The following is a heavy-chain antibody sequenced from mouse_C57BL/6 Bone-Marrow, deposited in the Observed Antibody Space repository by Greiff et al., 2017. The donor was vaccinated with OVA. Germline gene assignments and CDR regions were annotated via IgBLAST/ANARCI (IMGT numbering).Heavy chain of an antibody. Sequence: QVQLKQSGAELVKPGASVKISCKASGYAFSSYWMNWVKQRPGKGLAWIGQIYPGDGDTNYNGKFKGKATLTADKSSSTAYMQLSSLTSEDSAVYVCAREGQLRPYFDYWGQGTTLTVSS. V-gene: IGHV1-80*01. D-gene: IGHD3-2*02. CDR2: IYPGDGDT. CDR3: AREGQLRPYFDY. J-gene: IGHJ2*01. CDR1: GYAFSSYW.